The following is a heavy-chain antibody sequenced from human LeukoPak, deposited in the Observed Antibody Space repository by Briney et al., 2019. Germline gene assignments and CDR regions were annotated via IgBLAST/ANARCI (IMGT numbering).Heavy chain of an antibody. CDR2: IYSSGST. D-gene: IGHD2-8*01. J-gene: IGHJ6*02. Sequence: SETLSLTCSVSGDSISSSRYYWGWIRQPPGKGLEWIGGIYSSGSTYYNPSLKSRVTISVDTSKNQFSLKLSSVTTADTAVYYCARPQMAGHYYYGIDVWGQGTTVTVAS. V-gene: IGHV4-39*01. CDR1: GDSISSSRYY. CDR3: ARPQMAGHYYYGIDV.